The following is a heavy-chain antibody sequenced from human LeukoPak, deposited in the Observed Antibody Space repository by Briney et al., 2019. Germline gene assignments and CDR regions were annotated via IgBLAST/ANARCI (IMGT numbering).Heavy chain of an antibody. D-gene: IGHD3-10*01. CDR3: ARHRVLWFGSWDNWFDP. J-gene: IGHJ5*02. Sequence: ASVKVSCKASGYTFTGYYMHWVRQAPGQGLEWMGWIDPNSGGTNYAQKFQGRVTISVDTSKNQFSLKLSSVTAADTAVYYCARHRVLWFGSWDNWFDPWGQGTLVTVSS. V-gene: IGHV1-2*02. CDR2: IDPNSGGT. CDR1: GYTFTGYY.